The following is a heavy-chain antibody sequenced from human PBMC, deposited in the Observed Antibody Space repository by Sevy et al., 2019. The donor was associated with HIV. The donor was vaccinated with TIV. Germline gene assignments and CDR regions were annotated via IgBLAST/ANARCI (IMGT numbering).Heavy chain of an antibody. CDR1: GFTFSNSY. Sequence: GGSLRLSCAASGFTFSNSYMHWVRQAPGKGLEWVSLISYDGGNKYYVDSVKGRVTISRDKSKNTLYLQMNSLKPEDTAVYYCAKALLGYCSGGNCYEYSYGMDVWGQGTTVTVSS. D-gene: IGHD2-15*01. CDR3: AKALLGYCSGGNCYEYSYGMDV. J-gene: IGHJ6*02. V-gene: IGHV3-30*18. CDR2: ISYDGGNK.